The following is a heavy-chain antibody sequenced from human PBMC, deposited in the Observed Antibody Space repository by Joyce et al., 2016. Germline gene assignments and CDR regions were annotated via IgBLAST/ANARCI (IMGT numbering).Heavy chain of an antibody. V-gene: IGHV2-26*01. CDR3: AIDYGDYFDY. J-gene: IGHJ4*02. CDR1: GFSLSNARMG. Sequence: QVTLKESGPVLMKPTETLTLTCTVSGFSLSNARMGVSWIRQPPGKALEWLAHIFSNDEKSYSTSLKGRLTISKDTSKSQVVLTMTNMDPVDTATYYCAIDYGDYFDYWGQGTLVTVSS. CDR2: IFSNDEK. D-gene: IGHD4-17*01.